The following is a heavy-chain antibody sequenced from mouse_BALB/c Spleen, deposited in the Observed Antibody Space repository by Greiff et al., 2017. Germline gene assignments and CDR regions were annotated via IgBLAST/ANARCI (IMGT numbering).Heavy chain of an antibody. D-gene: IGHD2-3*01. V-gene: IGHV1-81*01. Sequence: QVQLQQSGPELVKPGASVKMSCKASGYTFTDYVISWVKQRTGQGLEWIGEIYPGSGSTYYNEKFKGKATLTSDKSSSTAYMELSSLTSEDSAVYYCARDDGYYRAWFAYWGQGTLVTVSA. J-gene: IGHJ3*01. CDR2: IYPGSGST. CDR1: GYTFTDYV. CDR3: ARDDGYYRAWFAY.